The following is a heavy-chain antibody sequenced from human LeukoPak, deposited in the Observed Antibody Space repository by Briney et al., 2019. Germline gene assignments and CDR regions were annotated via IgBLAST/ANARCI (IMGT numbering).Heavy chain of an antibody. J-gene: IGHJ4*02. D-gene: IGHD2-15*01. Sequence: PGGSLRLSCAASGFTFSSYAMSWVRQAPGKGLEWVANIKEDGSEKYYVDSVKGRFTISRDNAKNSLYLQMNSLRADDTAMYYCARGQLSLYYWGQGTLVTVSS. V-gene: IGHV3-7*01. CDR1: GFTFSSYA. CDR3: ARGQLSLYY. CDR2: IKEDGSEK.